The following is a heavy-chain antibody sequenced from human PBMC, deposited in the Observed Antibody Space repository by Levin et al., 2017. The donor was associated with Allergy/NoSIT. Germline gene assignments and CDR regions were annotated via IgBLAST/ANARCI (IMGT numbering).Heavy chain of an antibody. J-gene: IGHJ4*02. V-gene: IGHV3-23*01. D-gene: IGHD1-26*01. CDR1: GFTFSSYA. CDR3: AKFIAGWWELPFDY. CDR2: ISGSGGST. Sequence: SCAASGFTFSSYAMSWVRQAPGKGLEWVSAISGSGGSTYYADSVKGRFTISRDNSKNTLYLQMNSLRAEATAVYYCAKFIAGWWELPFDYWGQGTLVTVSS.